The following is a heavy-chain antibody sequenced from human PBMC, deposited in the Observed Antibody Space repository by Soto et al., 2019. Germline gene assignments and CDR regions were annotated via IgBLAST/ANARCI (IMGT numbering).Heavy chain of an antibody. CDR2: IVVGSGNT. CDR3: ARSNYYDSSGYYYDLFDY. D-gene: IGHD3-22*01. V-gene: IGHV1-58*02. Sequence: GXSVKVSCKASGYTFTSXGISWVRQAPXQGLEWIGWIVVGSGNTNYAQKFQERVTITGDKSTSTAYMELSSLRSEDTAVYYCARSNYYDSSGYYYDLFDYWGQGTLVTVSS. CDR1: GYTFTSXG. J-gene: IGHJ4*02.